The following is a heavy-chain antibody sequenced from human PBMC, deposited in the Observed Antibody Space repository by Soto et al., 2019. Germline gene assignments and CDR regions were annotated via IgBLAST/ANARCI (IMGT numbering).Heavy chain of an antibody. J-gene: IGHJ4*02. CDR1: GGSFSGYY. CDR2: INHSGST. V-gene: IGHV4-34*01. CDR3: ARVTEAYCGGDCYRDHFDY. D-gene: IGHD2-21*02. Sequence: PSETLSLTCAVYGGSFSGYYWSWIRQPPGKGLEWIGEINHSGSTNYNPSLKSRVTISVDTSKNQFSLKLNSVTAADTAVYYCARVTEAYCGGDCYRDHFDYWGQGTLVTVSS.